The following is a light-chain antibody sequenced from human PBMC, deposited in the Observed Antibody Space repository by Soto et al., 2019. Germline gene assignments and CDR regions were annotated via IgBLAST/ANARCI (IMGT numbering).Light chain of an antibody. CDR1: QSVSSNF. CDR2: GAS. V-gene: IGKV3-20*01. Sequence: EIVLTQSPGTLSLSPGEGATLSCRASQSVSSNFFAWYQQKPGQAPRLLIYGASTRATGIPDRFSGSGCGTGFTPNFRRLETDDFAGGYCQQYGRTSWTFGQGTKVEIK. CDR3: QQYGRTSWT. J-gene: IGKJ1*01.